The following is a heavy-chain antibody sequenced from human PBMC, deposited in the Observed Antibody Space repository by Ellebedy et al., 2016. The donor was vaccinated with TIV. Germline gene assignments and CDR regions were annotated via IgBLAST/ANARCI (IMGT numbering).Heavy chain of an antibody. V-gene: IGHV3-48*01. Sequence: GESLKIPCEASGFIFSSYTMSWVRQAPGKGLEWVSYIDSSSSTIYYADSVRGRFTISRDNAKNTLYLQMNSLRAEDKAVYYCARRGYCSGGSCAPVPFDYWGQGTLVTVSS. CDR3: ARRGYCSGGSCAPVPFDY. CDR1: GFIFSSYT. J-gene: IGHJ4*02. D-gene: IGHD2-15*01. CDR2: IDSSSSTI.